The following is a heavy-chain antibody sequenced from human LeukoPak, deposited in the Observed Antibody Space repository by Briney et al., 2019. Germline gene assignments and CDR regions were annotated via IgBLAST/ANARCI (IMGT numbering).Heavy chain of an antibody. CDR3: ARGRPHGNDY. CDR1: GFTFSSYW. CDR2: IASDGSTT. J-gene: IGHJ4*02. Sequence: GGSLRLSCAASGFTFSSYWMNWVRQAPGKGLVWVSRIASDGSTTTYADSVKGRFSISRDNAKNTLYLQMNSLRVEDTAVYYCARGRPHGNDYWGQGTLVTVSS. D-gene: IGHD4-23*01. V-gene: IGHV3-74*01.